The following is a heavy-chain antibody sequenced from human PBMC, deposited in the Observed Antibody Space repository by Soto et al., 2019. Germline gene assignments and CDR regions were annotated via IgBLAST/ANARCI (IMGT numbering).Heavy chain of an antibody. Sequence: SETLSLTCTVSGGSISSSSYYWGWIRQPPGKGLEWIGSIYYSGSTYYNPSLKSRVTISVDTSKNQFSLKLSSVTAAYTAVYYCARPYYYGSGRGYMDVWGKGTTVTVSS. CDR1: GGSISSSSYY. CDR3: ARPYYYGSGRGYMDV. CDR2: IYYSGST. J-gene: IGHJ6*03. D-gene: IGHD3-10*01. V-gene: IGHV4-39*01.